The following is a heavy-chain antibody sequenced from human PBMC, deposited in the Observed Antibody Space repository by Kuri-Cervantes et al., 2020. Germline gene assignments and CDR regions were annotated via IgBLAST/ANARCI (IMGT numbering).Heavy chain of an antibody. Sequence: GGSLRPSCAASGFTFSSYSMNWVRQAPGKGLEWVSYISSSSSTIYYADSVKGRFTISRDNAKNSLYLQMNSLRAEDTAVYYCARDSVGATLDSWGQGTLVTVSS. J-gene: IGHJ4*02. CDR1: GFTFSSYS. D-gene: IGHD1-26*01. CDR2: ISSSSSTI. V-gene: IGHV3-48*01. CDR3: ARDSVGATLDS.